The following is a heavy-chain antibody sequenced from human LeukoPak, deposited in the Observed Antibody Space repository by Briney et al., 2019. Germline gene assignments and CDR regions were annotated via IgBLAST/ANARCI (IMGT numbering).Heavy chain of an antibody. CDR3: ARGSGYYSYYFDY. Sequence: GGSLRLSCAASGFTFSSYSMNWGRHAPGKGLEWVSYISSSSSTIYYADSVKGRFTISRDNAKNSLYLQMNSLRAEDTAVYYCARGSGYYSYYFDYWGQGTLVTVSS. CDR2: ISSSSSTI. V-gene: IGHV3-48*04. D-gene: IGHD3-22*01. J-gene: IGHJ4*02. CDR1: GFTFSSYS.